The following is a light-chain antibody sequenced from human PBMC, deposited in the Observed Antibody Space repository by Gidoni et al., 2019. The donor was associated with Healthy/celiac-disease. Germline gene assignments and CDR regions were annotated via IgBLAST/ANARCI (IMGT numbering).Light chain of an antibody. J-gene: IGLJ2*01. Sequence: SYELTPPPSVSVSPGQTASITCSGDALPKQYAYWYQQKPGQAPVLVIYKDSERPSGIPERFSGSSSGTTVTLTISGVQAEDEADYYCQSADSSGTYHVVFGGGTKLTVL. V-gene: IGLV3-25*03. CDR1: ALPKQY. CDR3: QSADSSGTYHVV. CDR2: KDS.